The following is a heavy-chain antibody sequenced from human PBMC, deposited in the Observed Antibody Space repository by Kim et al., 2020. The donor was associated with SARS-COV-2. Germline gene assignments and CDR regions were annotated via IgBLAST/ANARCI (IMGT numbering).Heavy chain of an antibody. V-gene: IGHV4-34*01. CDR1: GGSFSGYY. D-gene: IGHD2-2*01. CDR3: ARGFIVVVPAATQNAFDI. CDR2: INHSGST. J-gene: IGHJ3*02. Sequence: SETLSLTCAVYGGSFSGYYWSWIRQPPGKGLEWIGEINHSGSTNYNPSLKSRVTISVDTSKNQFSLKLSSVTAADTAVYYCARGFIVVVPAATQNAFDIWGQGTMVTVSS.